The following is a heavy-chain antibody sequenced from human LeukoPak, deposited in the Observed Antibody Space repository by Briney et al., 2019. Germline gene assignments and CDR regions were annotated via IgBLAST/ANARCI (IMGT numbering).Heavy chain of an antibody. J-gene: IGHJ4*02. CDR2: IYHSGST. Sequence: KPSQTLSLTCTVSGGSISSGGYYWSWIRQPPGKGLEWIGYIYHSGSTYYNPSLKSRVTISVDRSKNQFSLKLSSVTAADTAVYYCARSGVLYYFDYRGQGTLVTVSS. CDR3: ARSGVLYYFDY. CDR1: GGSISSGGYY. V-gene: IGHV4-30-2*01. D-gene: IGHD3-16*01.